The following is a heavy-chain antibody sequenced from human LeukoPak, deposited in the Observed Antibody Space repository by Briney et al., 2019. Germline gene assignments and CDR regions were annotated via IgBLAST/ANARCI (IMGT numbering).Heavy chain of an antibody. Sequence: GASEKVSCKASGYTFTGYYMHWVRQAPGQGLEWMGWSNPNSGGTNYAQKFQGRVTMTRATSISTAYMELSRLRSDVTAVYYCARIVYGTGITMVRGVTSYGMDVWGQGTTVTVSS. V-gene: IGHV1-2*02. CDR1: GYTFTGYY. CDR2: SNPNSGGT. CDR3: ARIVYGTGITMVRGVTSYGMDV. D-gene: IGHD3-10*01. J-gene: IGHJ6*02.